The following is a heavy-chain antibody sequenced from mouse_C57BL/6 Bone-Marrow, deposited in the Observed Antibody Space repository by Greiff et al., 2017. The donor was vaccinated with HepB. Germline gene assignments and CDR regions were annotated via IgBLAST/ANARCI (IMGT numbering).Heavy chain of an antibody. Sequence: EVKLMESGGGLVQPGGSRKLSCAVSGFTLSSFGIHWVRQAPEKGLEWVAYISSGSTTIYYADTVKGRFTISKDTPRNTLFLQMTSLRSEDTAMYYCAKYGNYVGYAMDYWGQGTSVTVSS. V-gene: IGHV5-17*02. D-gene: IGHD2-10*02. CDR1: GFTLSSFG. J-gene: IGHJ4*01. CDR2: ISSGSTTI. CDR3: AKYGNYVGYAMDY.